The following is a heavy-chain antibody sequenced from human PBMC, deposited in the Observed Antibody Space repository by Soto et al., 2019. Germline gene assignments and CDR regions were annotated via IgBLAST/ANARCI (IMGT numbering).Heavy chain of an antibody. V-gene: IGHV3-30*18. CDR1: GFTFSTTG. D-gene: IGHD6-19*01. CDR3: AKDLYGAGWYNYFDP. CDR2: ISHDGGVK. Sequence: QVHLVESGGGVVQPGRSLRLSCAASGFTFSTTGMHWVRQAPGKGLEWVAMISHDGGVKHYTASVKGRFTISRDTSNTTVYLQMNSLRPEDTAMYHCAKDLYGAGWYNYFDPWGQGTLVTVSS. J-gene: IGHJ5*02.